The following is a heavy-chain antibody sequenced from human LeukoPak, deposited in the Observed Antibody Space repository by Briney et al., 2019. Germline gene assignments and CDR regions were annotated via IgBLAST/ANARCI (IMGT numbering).Heavy chain of an antibody. CDR2: INHSGST. Sequence: SETLSLICAVYGGSFSGYYWSWIRQPPGKGLEWIGEINHSGSTNYNPSLKSRVTISVDTSKNQFSLKLSSVTAADTAVYYCARAGCGGDCYSVIFSYFDYWGQGTLVTVSS. J-gene: IGHJ4*02. V-gene: IGHV4-34*01. CDR3: ARAGCGGDCYSVIFSYFDY. D-gene: IGHD2-21*02. CDR1: GGSFSGYY.